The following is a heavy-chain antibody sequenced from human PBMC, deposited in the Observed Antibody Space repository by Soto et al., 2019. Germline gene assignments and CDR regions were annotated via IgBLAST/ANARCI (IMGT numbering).Heavy chain of an antibody. CDR3: ARAPSGGYFDWLLYGDYFDY. J-gene: IGHJ4*02. CDR2: ISSSSSYT. D-gene: IGHD3-9*01. V-gene: IGHV3-11*06. Sequence: PGGSLRLSCAASGFTFSDYFMSWIRQAPGKGLEWVSYISSSSSYTNYADSVKGRFTISRDNAKNSLYLQMNSLRAEDTAVYYCARAPSGGYFDWLLYGDYFDYWGQGTLVTVSS. CDR1: GFTFSDYF.